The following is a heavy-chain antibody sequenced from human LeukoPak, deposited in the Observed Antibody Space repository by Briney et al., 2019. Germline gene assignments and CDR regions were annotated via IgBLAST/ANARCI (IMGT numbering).Heavy chain of an antibody. Sequence: ASVKVSCKASGYIFTDYAIHWLRQAPGQRREWMGWMNAGNGNTKYSQKFQGRITLIRDTSAATAYMELSSLRHDDLAVYYCARGRGTSGSNRDFYYYYMDVWGKGTTVTVSS. J-gene: IGHJ6*03. CDR2: MNAGNGNT. CDR3: ARGRGTSGSNRDFYYYYMDV. D-gene: IGHD2-15*01. V-gene: IGHV1-3*01. CDR1: GYIFTDYA.